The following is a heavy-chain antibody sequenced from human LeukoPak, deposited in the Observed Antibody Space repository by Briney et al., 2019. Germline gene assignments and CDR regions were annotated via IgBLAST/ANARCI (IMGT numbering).Heavy chain of an antibody. J-gene: IGHJ4*02. CDR3: ARDWDGSGSYYDELDY. CDR1: GFTFSSYS. D-gene: IGHD3-10*01. CDR2: ISSSSSTI. Sequence: GGSLRLSCAASGFTFSSYSMNWVRQAPGKGLEWVSYISSSSSTIYYADSVKGRFTISRDNAKNSLYLQMNSLRAEDTAVYYCARDWDGSGSYYDELDYWGQGTLVTVSS. V-gene: IGHV3-48*04.